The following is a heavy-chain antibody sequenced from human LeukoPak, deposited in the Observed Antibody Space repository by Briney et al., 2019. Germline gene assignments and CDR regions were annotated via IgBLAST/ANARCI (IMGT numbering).Heavy chain of an antibody. Sequence: SETLSLTCTVSGGSISSYYWSWIRQPAGRGLGWIGRIYTSGSTNYNPSLKSRVTMSVDTSKNQFSLKLSSVTAADTAVYYCARARYDKSWFDPWGQGTLVTVSS. J-gene: IGHJ5*02. CDR3: ARARYDKSWFDP. V-gene: IGHV4-4*07. D-gene: IGHD3-9*01. CDR1: GGSISSYY. CDR2: IYTSGST.